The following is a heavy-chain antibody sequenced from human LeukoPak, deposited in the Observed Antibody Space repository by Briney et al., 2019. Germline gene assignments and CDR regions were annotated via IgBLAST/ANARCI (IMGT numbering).Heavy chain of an antibody. D-gene: IGHD3-10*01. CDR1: GGSFSGYY. CDR2: INHSGST. V-gene: IGHV4-34*01. CDR3: ARGGRVVAYGSGSYYGY. J-gene: IGHJ4*02. Sequence: SSETLSLTCAVYGGSFSGYYWSWIRQPPGKGLEWIGEINHSGSTNYNPSLKSRVTISVDTSKNQFSLKPSSVTAADTAVYYCARGGRVVAYGSGSYYGYWGQGTLVTVSS.